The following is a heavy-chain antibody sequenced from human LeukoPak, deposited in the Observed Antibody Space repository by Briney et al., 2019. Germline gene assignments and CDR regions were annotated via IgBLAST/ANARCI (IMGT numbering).Heavy chain of an antibody. CDR2: ISGSGSST. CDR3: AKDLNYGSKFGLFDY. V-gene: IGHV3-23*01. J-gene: IGHJ4*02. D-gene: IGHD3/OR15-3a*01. Sequence: GGSLRLSCAASGFTFSSYAMSWVRQAPGKGLEWVSAISGSGSSTYYADSVKGRFTISRDNSKNTLYLQMNSLRAEDTAVYYCAKDLNYGSKFGLFDYWGQGTLVTVSS. CDR1: GFTFSSYA.